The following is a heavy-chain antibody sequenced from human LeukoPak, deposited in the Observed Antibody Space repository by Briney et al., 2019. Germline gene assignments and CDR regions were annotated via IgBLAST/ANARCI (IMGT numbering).Heavy chain of an antibody. D-gene: IGHD6-13*01. CDR2: IYPGDSDT. Sequence: GESLKISCKGSGYSFTSYWIGWVRQMPGKGLEWMGIIYPGDSDTRYSPSFQGQVTISADKSISTAYLQWSSLKASDTAMYYCARRWVVAAGTGWFDPWGQGTLVTVSS. CDR1: GYSFTSYW. V-gene: IGHV5-51*01. CDR3: ARRWVVAAGTGWFDP. J-gene: IGHJ5*02.